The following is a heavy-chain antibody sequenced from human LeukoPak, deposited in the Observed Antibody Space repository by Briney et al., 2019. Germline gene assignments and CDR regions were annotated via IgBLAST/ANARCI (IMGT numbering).Heavy chain of an antibody. V-gene: IGHV3-21*01. CDR1: AFTFSTYA. D-gene: IGHD7-27*01. CDR2: ISSISSYI. Sequence: GGSLRLSCAASAFTFSTYAMSWVRQAPGKGLEWVSSISSISSYIYYADSVKGRFTISRDNAKNSLYLQMNSLRAEDTAVYYCARVWGAAANYYYYYMDVWGKGTTVTVSS. CDR3: ARVWGAAANYYYYYMDV. J-gene: IGHJ6*03.